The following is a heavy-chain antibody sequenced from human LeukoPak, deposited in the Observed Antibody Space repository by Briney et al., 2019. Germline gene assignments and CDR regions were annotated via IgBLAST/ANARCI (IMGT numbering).Heavy chain of an antibody. V-gene: IGHV4-59*08. J-gene: IGHJ4*02. D-gene: IGHD3-9*01. CDR3: ARQSLDILTGYRSHFDY. CDR2: IYYSGST. CDR1: GGSISSHY. Sequence: PSETLSLTCTVSGGSISSHYWSWIRQPPGKGLEWIGYIYYSGSTNYNPSLKSRVTISVDTSKNQFSLKLSSVTAADTAVYYCARQSLDILTGYRSHFDYWGQGTLVTVSS.